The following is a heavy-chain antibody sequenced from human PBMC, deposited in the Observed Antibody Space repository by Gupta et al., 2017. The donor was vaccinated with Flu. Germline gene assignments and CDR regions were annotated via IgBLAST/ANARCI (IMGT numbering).Heavy chain of an antibody. CDR1: GFTFSSYA. CDR2: ISGSGGST. D-gene: IGHD3-10*01. V-gene: IGHV3-23*01. CDR3: AQSDGEVRGVTKGFDY. Sequence: EVQLLESGGGLVQPGGSLRLSCAASGFTFSSYAMSWVRQAPGKGLEWVSAISGSGGSTYYADSVKGRFTISRDNSKNTLYLQMNSLRAEDTAVYYCAQSDGEVRGVTKGFDYWGQGTLVTVSS. J-gene: IGHJ4*02.